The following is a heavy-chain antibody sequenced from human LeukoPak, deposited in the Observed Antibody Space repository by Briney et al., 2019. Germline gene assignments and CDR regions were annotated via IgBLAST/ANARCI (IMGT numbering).Heavy chain of an antibody. Sequence: SETLSLTCTVSGGSISGDYWSWIRQPPGKGLEWIGYISYSGSANYSPSLKSRVTISVDTSKNQVSLKLSPVTAADTAVYYCASSNDYGDYALEYWGQGILVTVSS. CDR3: ASSNDYGDYALEY. D-gene: IGHD4-17*01. J-gene: IGHJ4*02. CDR2: ISYSGSA. CDR1: GGSISGDY. V-gene: IGHV4-59*08.